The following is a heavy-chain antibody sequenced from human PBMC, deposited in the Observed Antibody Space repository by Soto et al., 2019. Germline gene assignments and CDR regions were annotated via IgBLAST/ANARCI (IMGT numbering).Heavy chain of an antibody. CDR3: AREGGSYGGPWFDP. CDR2: INAGNGNT. Sequence: QVQLVQSGAEEKKPGASVKVSCKASGYTFTSYAMHWVRQAPGQRLEWMGWINAGNGNTKYSQKFQGRVTITRDTTASKAYMELSSLRSEDTAVYYCAREGGSYGGPWFDPWGQGTLVTVSS. D-gene: IGHD1-26*01. CDR1: GYTFTSYA. J-gene: IGHJ5*02. V-gene: IGHV1-3*05.